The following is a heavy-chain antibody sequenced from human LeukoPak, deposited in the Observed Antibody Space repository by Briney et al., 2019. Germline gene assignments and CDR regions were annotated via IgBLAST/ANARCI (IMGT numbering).Heavy chain of an antibody. CDR3: ASGGQIVGTTWAAINWFDP. J-gene: IGHJ5*02. Sequence: SETLSLTCTVSGGSISSYYWSWIRQPPGKGRVWSGYIYYSRSTNYNHSLQRGVTISLDTSKNQFSLRLRSVTAADTAVYYCASGGQIVGTTWAAINWFDPWGQGTLVTASS. CDR1: GGSISSYY. CDR2: IYYSRST. V-gene: IGHV4-59*08. D-gene: IGHD1-26*01.